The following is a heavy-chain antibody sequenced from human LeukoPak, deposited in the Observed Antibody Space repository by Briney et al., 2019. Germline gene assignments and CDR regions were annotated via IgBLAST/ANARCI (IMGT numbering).Heavy chain of an antibody. J-gene: IGHJ6*03. Sequence: PGGSLRLSCAASGFTFSSYGMHWVRQAPGKGLEWVAVISYDGSNKYYADSVKGRFTISRDNSKNTLYLQMNSLRAEDTAVYCAKAMENYYYYYYMDVWGKGTTVTVSS. CDR1: GFTFSSYG. D-gene: IGHD1-1*01. V-gene: IGHV3-30*18. CDR2: ISYDGSNK. CDR3: KAMENYYYYYYMDV.